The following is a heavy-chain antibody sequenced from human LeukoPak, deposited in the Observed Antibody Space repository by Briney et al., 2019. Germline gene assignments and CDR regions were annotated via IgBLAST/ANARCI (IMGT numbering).Heavy chain of an antibody. D-gene: IGHD2-2*01. CDR3: AREGDCSSTSCLSYYYYYMDV. V-gene: IGHV4-4*07. Sequence: SETLSLTCTVSGGSISSYYWSWLRQPAGKGLEWVGRIYTSGSTNYNPSLKSRVTMSVDTSKTQFSLKLSSVTAADTAVYYCAREGDCSSTSCLSYYYYYMDVWGKGTTVTVSS. CDR1: GGSISSYY. J-gene: IGHJ6*03. CDR2: IYTSGST.